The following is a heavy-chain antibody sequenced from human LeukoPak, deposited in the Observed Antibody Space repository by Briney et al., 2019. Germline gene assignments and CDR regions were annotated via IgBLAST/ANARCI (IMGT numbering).Heavy chain of an antibody. D-gene: IGHD3-22*01. V-gene: IGHV1-2*02. CDR3: ARERHYYDSSGYYGAEYFQH. Sequence: ASVKVSCKASGYTFTGYYMHWVRQAPGQGLEWMGWINPNSGGTNYAQKFQGRVTMTRDTSISTAYMELSRLRSDDTAVYHCARERHYYDSSGYYGAEYFQHWGQGTLVTVSS. CDR1: GYTFTGYY. J-gene: IGHJ1*01. CDR2: INPNSGGT.